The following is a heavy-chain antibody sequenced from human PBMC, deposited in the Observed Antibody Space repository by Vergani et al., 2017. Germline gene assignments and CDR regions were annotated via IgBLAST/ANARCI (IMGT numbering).Heavy chain of an antibody. D-gene: IGHD3-22*01. J-gene: IGHJ4*02. Sequence: QVQLQESGPGLVKPSQTLSLTCTVSGGSISSGGYYWSWIRQHPGKGLEWIGYIYYSGSTYYNPSLKSRVTISVDTSKNQFSLKLSSVTAADTAVYYCARGRRPLYYDSSGYWDYWGQGTLVTVSS. V-gene: IGHV4-31*03. CDR1: GGSISSGGYY. CDR2: IYYSGST. CDR3: ARGRRPLYYDSSGYWDY.